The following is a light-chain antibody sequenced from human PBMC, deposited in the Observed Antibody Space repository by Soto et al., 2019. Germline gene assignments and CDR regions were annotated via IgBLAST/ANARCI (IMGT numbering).Light chain of an antibody. Sequence: EIVVTQSPALLSVSPGERVTLSCRASQSVISSIAWYQQKLGQAPRLLIYDASTRATGIPARFSGSGSGTGFFLTISSLQSEDFAMYYCQHYNNWLGTFGGGTKVDIK. CDR3: QHYNNWLGT. CDR1: QSVISS. CDR2: DAS. J-gene: IGKJ4*01. V-gene: IGKV3-15*01.